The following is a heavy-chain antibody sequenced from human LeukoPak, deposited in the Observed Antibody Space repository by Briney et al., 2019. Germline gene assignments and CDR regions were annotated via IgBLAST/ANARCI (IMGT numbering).Heavy chain of an antibody. CDR3: AREISSTIFGALRSDAFDI. CDR1: GYTFTGYY. Sequence: ASVKVSCKASGYTFTGYYMHWVRQAPGQGLEWMGWINPNSGGTNYAQKFQGRVTMTRDTSISTAYMELSRLRSDDTAVCYCAREISSTIFGALRSDAFDIWGQGTMVTVSS. CDR2: INPNSGGT. J-gene: IGHJ3*02. D-gene: IGHD3-3*01. V-gene: IGHV1-2*02.